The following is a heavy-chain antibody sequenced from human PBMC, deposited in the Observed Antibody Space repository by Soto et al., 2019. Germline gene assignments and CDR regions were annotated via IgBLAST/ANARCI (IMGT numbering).Heavy chain of an antibody. CDR1: GYTFTSYA. CDR3: ARTSGYYVYDY. Sequence: QVQLVQSGAEVKKPGASVKVSCKASGYTFTSYAMHWVRQAPGQRLEWMGWINAGNGNTKYSQKFQGRVTITRETSASKAYMELSSLRSEDTAVYYCARTSGYYVYDYWGQGTLVTVSS. V-gene: IGHV1-3*01. CDR2: INAGNGNT. D-gene: IGHD3-22*01. J-gene: IGHJ4*02.